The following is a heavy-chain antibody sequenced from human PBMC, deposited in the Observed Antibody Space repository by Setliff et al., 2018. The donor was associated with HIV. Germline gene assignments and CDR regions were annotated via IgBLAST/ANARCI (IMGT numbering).Heavy chain of an antibody. CDR1: GGSISSGSYY. J-gene: IGHJ4*02. CDR2: IYTSGST. Sequence: SETLSLTCTVSGGSISSGSYYWSWIRQPAGKGLEWIGRIYTSGSTKDNPSLKSRVTISVDTSKNQFSLKVSSVTAADTAVYYCARVARGGHSSRWYYFDYWGQGTLVTVSS. D-gene: IGHD6-13*01. CDR3: ARVARGGHSSRWYYFDY. V-gene: IGHV4-61*02.